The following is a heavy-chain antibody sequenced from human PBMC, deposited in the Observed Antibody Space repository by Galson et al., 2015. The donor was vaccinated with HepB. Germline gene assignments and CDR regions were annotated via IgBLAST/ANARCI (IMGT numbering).Heavy chain of an antibody. J-gene: IGHJ4*02. CDR3: ARESMPGPWGDY. Sequence: SVKASCKASGYTFSTYGISWVRQAPGQGLEWMGWISAKNGNTRYAQKLQDRVTMTTDTSTSTAYMELRSLRSDDTAMYYCARESMPGPWGDYWGQGTLVTVSS. CDR1: GYTFSTYG. CDR2: ISAKNGNT. D-gene: IGHD7-27*01. V-gene: IGHV1-18*01.